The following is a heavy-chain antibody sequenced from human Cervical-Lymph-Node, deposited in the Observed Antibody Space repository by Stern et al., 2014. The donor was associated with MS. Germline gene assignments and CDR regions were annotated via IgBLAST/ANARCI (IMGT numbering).Heavy chain of an antibody. D-gene: IGHD6-19*01. CDR2: ISGGGVNT. Sequence: EVQLVESGGGLVQPGGSLRLSCAASGFTFSSYAMSWVRQAPGKGLEWVSAISGGGVNTYYADSVKGRFTISRDNSKNTLYLQMNNLRAEDTAVYYCAKDISGWTPSTFDFWGQGTLVTVSS. V-gene: IGHV3-23*04. CDR1: GFTFSSYA. J-gene: IGHJ4*02. CDR3: AKDISGWTPSTFDF.